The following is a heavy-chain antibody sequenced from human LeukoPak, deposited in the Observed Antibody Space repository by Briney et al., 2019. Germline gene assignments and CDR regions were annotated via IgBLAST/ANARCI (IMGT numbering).Heavy chain of an antibody. J-gene: IGHJ5*02. V-gene: IGHV4-30-2*01. CDR3: ARGLAGLELRWFDP. CDR1: GGSISSGGYS. CDR2: IYHSGST. D-gene: IGHD1-7*01. Sequence: SETLSLTCAVSGGSISSGGYSWSWIRQPPGKGLEWIGYIYHSGSTYYNPSLKSRVTISVDRSKNQFSLKLSSVTAADTAVYYCARGLAGLELRWFDPWGQGTLVTVSS.